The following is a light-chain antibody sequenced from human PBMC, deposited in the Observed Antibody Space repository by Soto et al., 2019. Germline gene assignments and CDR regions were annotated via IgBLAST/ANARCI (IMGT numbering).Light chain of an antibody. CDR3: QLYDNSFT. V-gene: IGKV3-20*01. CDR2: GAP. J-gene: IGKJ3*01. CDR1: QSVGSSY. Sequence: EIVLTQSPGTLSLSPGERATLSCRASQSVGSSYLAWYQQRPGQAPMLLLYGAPTRATAIPDRFSGSGAGTDFTLTISRLEPEDVGSYDFQLYDNSFTFGPETKVDIK.